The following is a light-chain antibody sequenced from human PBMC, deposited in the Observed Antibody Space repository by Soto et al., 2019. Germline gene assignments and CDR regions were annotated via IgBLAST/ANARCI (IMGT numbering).Light chain of an antibody. CDR2: AAS. J-gene: IGKJ2*01. V-gene: IGKV1-39*01. CDR3: QQSSGIPYT. CDR1: QTISTY. Sequence: DIQMTQSPSSLSASVGDRVTITCRASQTISTYLNWYQQNPGKAPKLLIYAASSLQSGVPSRFSGSGSVTDFTLTISSLQPEDFATYYCQQSSGIPYTFGQGTKLEIK.